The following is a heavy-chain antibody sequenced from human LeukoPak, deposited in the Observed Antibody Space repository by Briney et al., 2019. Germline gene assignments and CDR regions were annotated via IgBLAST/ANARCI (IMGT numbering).Heavy chain of an antibody. D-gene: IGHD3-10*01. CDR3: ARTEIISGVDY. CDR2: IYYSGST. CDR1: GGSISSYY. V-gene: IGHV4-59*08. Sequence: PSETLSLTCTVSGGSISSYYWSWIRQPPGKGLEWIGYIYYSGSTNYNPSLKSRVTISVDTSKNQFSLKLSSVTAADTAVYYCARTEIISGVDYWGQGTLVTVSS. J-gene: IGHJ4*02.